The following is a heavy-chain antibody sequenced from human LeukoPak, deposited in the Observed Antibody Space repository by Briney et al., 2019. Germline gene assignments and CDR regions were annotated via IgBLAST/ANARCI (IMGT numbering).Heavy chain of an antibody. CDR3: AKDSWEVGATAEIDY. V-gene: IGHV3-30*02. CDR1: GFTFSNYG. Sequence: TGGSLRLSRAASGFTFSNYGMHWVRQAPGKGLKWVAFIRYDGSDKYYADSLKGRFIISRDNSKNTLYLQMSSLRTEDTAVFYCAKDSWEVGATAEIDYWGQGTLVTVSS. J-gene: IGHJ4*02. CDR2: IRYDGSDK. D-gene: IGHD1-26*01.